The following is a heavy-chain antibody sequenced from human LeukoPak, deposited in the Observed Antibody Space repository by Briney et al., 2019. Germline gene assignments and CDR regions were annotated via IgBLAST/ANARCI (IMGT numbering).Heavy chain of an antibody. CDR3: AKVARRITIFGVVPYYRDYFDY. CDR2: ISSSSSYI. Sequence: GGSLRLSCAASGFTFSSYSMNWVRQAPGKGLEWVSSISSSSSYIYYADSVKGRFTISRDNSKNTLYLQMNSLRAEDTAVYYCAKVARRITIFGVVPYYRDYFDYWGQGTLVTVSS. D-gene: IGHD3-3*01. CDR1: GFTFSSYS. V-gene: IGHV3-21*04. J-gene: IGHJ4*02.